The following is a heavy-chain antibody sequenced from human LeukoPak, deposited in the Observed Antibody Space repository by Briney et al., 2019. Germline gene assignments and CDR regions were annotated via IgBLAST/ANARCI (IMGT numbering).Heavy chain of an antibody. CDR2: INHSGST. Sequence: SETLSLTCAVYGGSFSGYYWSWIRQPPGKGLEWIGEINHSGSTNYNPSLKSRVTISVDTSENQFSLKLSSVTAADTAVYYCARSGGKRNWFDPWGQGTLVTVSS. V-gene: IGHV4-34*01. D-gene: IGHD3-16*01. J-gene: IGHJ5*02. CDR3: ARSGGKRNWFDP. CDR1: GGSFSGYY.